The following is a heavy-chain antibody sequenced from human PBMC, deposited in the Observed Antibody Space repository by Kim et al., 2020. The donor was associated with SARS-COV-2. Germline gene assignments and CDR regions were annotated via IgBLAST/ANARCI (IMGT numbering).Heavy chain of an antibody. CDR2: INHSGST. CDR1: GGSFSGYY. V-gene: IGHV4-34*01. Sequence: SETLSLTCAVYGGSFSGYYWSWIRQPPGKGLEWIGEINHSGSTNYNPSLKSRVTISVDTSKNQFSLKLSSVTAADTAVYYCARDRAAAGSNYYYYGMDVWGQGTTVTVSS. J-gene: IGHJ6*02. CDR3: ARDRAAAGSNYYYYGMDV. D-gene: IGHD6-13*01.